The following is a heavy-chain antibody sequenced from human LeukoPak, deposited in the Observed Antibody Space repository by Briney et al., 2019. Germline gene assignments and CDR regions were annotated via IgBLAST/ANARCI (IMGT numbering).Heavy chain of an antibody. Sequence: GGSLRLSCAASGFTFSSYTMNWVRQAPGKGLEWVSSISGSSRYIYYADSVKGRFTISRDYSLFLQMNSLRAEDTAVYYCARKLVDTSGHYYLDYWGQGTLVTVSS. CDR3: ARKLVDTSGHYYLDY. J-gene: IGHJ4*02. CDR1: GFTFSSYT. CDR2: ISGSSRYI. D-gene: IGHD3-22*01. V-gene: IGHV3-21*01.